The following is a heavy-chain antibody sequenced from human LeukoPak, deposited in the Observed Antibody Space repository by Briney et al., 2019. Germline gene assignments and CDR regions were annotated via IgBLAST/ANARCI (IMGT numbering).Heavy chain of an antibody. CDR1: GFTLSSYS. V-gene: IGHV3-48*01. CDR2: ISSTSSTI. D-gene: IGHD1-26*01. Sequence: GGSLRLSCAASGFTLSSYSMNWVRQAPGKGLEWVSYISSTSSTIYYADSVRGRFTISRDNAKNSLYLQMNSLRAEDTAVYYCAREELRGATGSVDYWGQGTLVTVSS. CDR3: AREELRGATGSVDY. J-gene: IGHJ4*02.